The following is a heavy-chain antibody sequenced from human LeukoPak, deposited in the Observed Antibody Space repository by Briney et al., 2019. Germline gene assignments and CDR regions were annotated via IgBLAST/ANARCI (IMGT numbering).Heavy chain of an antibody. Sequence: ASVKVSCKASGYTFTGYYIHWVRQAPGRGLECLGWINPNSGGTNYAQKFQGRVTMTRDTSISTAYMELSRLTSDDTAVYFCARGVQKQQLAGGYWGQGTLVTVSS. J-gene: IGHJ4*02. V-gene: IGHV1-2*02. CDR1: GYTFTGYY. D-gene: IGHD6-13*01. CDR2: INPNSGGT. CDR3: ARGVQKQQLAGGY.